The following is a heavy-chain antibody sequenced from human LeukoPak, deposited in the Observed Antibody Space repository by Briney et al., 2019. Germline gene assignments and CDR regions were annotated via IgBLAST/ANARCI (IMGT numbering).Heavy chain of an antibody. V-gene: IGHV4-34*01. CDR1: GGSFSGYY. J-gene: IGHJ4*02. CDR3: ARGLLWEPQRVVGY. Sequence: SETLSLTCAVYGGSFSGYYWSWIRQPPGKGLEWNGEINHSGSTNYNPSLKSRVTISVDTSKNQFSLKLSSVTAADTAVYYCARGLLWEPQRVVGYWGQGTLVTVSS. CDR2: INHSGST. D-gene: IGHD1-26*01.